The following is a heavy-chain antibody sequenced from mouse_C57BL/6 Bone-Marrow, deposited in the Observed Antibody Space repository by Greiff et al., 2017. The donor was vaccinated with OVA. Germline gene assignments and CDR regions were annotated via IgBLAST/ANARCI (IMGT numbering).Heavy chain of an antibody. CDR1: GYTFTSYW. J-gene: IGHJ4*01. D-gene: IGHD1-1*01. V-gene: IGHV1-64*01. CDR3: ARWAVVATDAMDY. Sequence: QVQLQQPGAELVKPGASVKLSCKASGYTFTSYWMHWVKQRPGQGLEWIGMIPPNSGSTNYNEKFKSKATLTVDKSSSTAYMQLSSLTSEDSAVYYCARWAVVATDAMDYWGQGTSVTVSS. CDR2: IPPNSGST.